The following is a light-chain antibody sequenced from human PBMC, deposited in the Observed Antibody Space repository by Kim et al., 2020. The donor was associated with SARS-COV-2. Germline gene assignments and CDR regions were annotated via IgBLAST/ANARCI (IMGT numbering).Light chain of an antibody. Sequence: SPGERATLSCRASQSISSNYVAWHQQKPGQAPRLLIHGASSRATGIPDRFSGSGSGTDFTLTINRLEPEDFAVFYCQQYGSSPPTFGQGTKVDIK. CDR1: QSISSNY. J-gene: IGKJ1*01. CDR2: GAS. V-gene: IGKV3-20*01. CDR3: QQYGSSPPT.